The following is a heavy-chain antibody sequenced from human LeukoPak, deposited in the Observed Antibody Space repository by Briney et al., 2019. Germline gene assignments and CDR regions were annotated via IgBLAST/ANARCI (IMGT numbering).Heavy chain of an antibody. Sequence: ASVKVSCKASGYTFTNYGISWVRQAPGQGLEWMGWISTYNGNTNYAQKFQGRVTITADESTSTSYMELSSLRSEDTAVYYCARSSVVTAMVHLEYWGQGTLVTVSS. CDR2: ISTYNGNT. D-gene: IGHD2-21*02. J-gene: IGHJ4*02. CDR1: GYTFTNYG. V-gene: IGHV1-18*01. CDR3: ARSSVVTAMVHLEY.